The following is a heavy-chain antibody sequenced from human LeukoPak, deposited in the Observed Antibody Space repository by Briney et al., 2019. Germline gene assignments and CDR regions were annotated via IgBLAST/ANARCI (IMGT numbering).Heavy chain of an antibody. D-gene: IGHD5-18*01. CDR2: ISYSGST. CDR1: GGSISSSNFY. J-gene: IGHJ4*02. V-gene: IGHV4-39*01. CDR3: ARSRGRSYGS. Sequence: SETLSLTCTFPGGSISSSNFYWGWIRQPPGKGLEWIGTISYSGSTYYNPSLKSRVTISVDTSKNQFSLKLSSVTAADMAVYYCARSRGRSYGSWGQGTLVTVSS.